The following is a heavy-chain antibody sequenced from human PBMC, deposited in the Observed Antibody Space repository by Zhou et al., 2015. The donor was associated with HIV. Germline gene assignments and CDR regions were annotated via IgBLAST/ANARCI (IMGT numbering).Heavy chain of an antibody. CDR3: ARDLHPSPEWAAAGTRVSYYYYYMDV. V-gene: IGHV1-69*01. CDR2: IIPMFGTP. CDR1: GGTFSSYS. Sequence: QVQLVQSGAEVKKPGSSVKVSCKASGGTFSSYSISWVRQAPGQGLEWLGGIIPMFGTPNHAQKFQGRVTITADESTSTAYMELSSLRSEDTAVYYCARDLHPSPEWAAAGTRVSYYYYYMDVWGKGTTVTVSS. J-gene: IGHJ6*03. D-gene: IGHD6-13*01.